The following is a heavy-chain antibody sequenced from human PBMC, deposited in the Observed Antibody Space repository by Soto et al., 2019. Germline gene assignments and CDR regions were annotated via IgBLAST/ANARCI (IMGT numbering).Heavy chain of an antibody. CDR3: AKDRGSSPIRGAMDV. D-gene: IGHD6-13*01. CDR1: GFSFDDYA. J-gene: IGHJ6*02. V-gene: IGHV3-9*01. Sequence: DVQLVESGGGLVQPGRSLRLSCVASGFSFDDYAMHWVRQAPGKGLEWVSGINWNSNNIAYADSVKGRLTISRDNAKKSLYLQMDSLRAEDTALYYCAKDRGSSPIRGAMDVWGQGTTVTVSS. CDR2: INWNSNNI.